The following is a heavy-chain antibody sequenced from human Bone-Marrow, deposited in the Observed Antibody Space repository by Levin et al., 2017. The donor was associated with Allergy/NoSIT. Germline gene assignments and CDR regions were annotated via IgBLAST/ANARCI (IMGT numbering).Heavy chain of an antibody. J-gene: IGHJ3*02. CDR3: AAPSSFRVRGAFDI. CDR2: IYHSGST. CDR1: GGSISSSNW. D-gene: IGHD6-13*01. Sequence: SETLSLTCAVSGGSISSSNWWSWVRQPPGKGLEWIGEIYHSGSTNYNPSLKSRVTISVDKSKNQFSLKLSSVTAADTAVYYCAAPSSFRVRGAFDIWGQGTMVTVSS. V-gene: IGHV4-4*02.